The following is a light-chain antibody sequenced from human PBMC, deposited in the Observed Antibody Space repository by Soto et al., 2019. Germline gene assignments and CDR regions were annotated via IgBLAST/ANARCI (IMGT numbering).Light chain of an antibody. CDR2: PAS. CDR1: QSISKP. Sequence: DIQMQECPSSLAASVEDRAIITCRASQSISKPLNWYQQKPGKAPKLLIFPASSLQSGVPSRFSGSGSGPDFTLTISSLPPEDFATYYCQQSYSTPPTFGQGAKVDIK. CDR3: QQSYSTPPT. J-gene: IGKJ1*01. V-gene: IGKV1-39*01.